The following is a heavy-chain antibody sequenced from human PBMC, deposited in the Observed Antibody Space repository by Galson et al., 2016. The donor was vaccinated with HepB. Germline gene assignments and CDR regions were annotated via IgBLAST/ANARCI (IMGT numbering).Heavy chain of an antibody. CDR1: GYSLTYYA. D-gene: IGHD1-1*01. J-gene: IGHJ3*02. CDR2: IHGGGGNT. V-gene: IGHV1-3*01. CDR3: AREVGGFNWQDGAFDT. Sequence: SVKVSCKASGYSLTYYALHWVRQAPGQRLEWMGWIHGGGGNTKYSQKVQDRVTINRDTSANTAYLELTSLRSDDPAVYYWAREVGGFNWQDGAFDTWGQGTIVIVSS.